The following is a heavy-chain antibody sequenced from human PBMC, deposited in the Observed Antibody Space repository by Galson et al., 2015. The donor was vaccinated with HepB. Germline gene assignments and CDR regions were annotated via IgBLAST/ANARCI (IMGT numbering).Heavy chain of an antibody. Sequence: SLRLSCAASGFTFSSYAMHWVRQAPGKGLEWVAVISYDGSNKYYADSVKGRFTISRDNSKNTLYLQMNSLRAEDTAVYYCANGFGGTRGYWGQGTLVTVSS. CDR2: ISYDGSNK. CDR3: ANGFGGTRGY. J-gene: IGHJ1*01. D-gene: IGHD3-16*01. V-gene: IGHV3-30-3*01. CDR1: GFTFSSYA.